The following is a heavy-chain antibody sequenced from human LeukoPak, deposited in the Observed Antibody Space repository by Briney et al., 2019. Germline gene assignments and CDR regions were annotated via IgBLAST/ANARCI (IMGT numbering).Heavy chain of an antibody. Sequence: SETLSLTCTVSGGSISSYYWTWIRQPAGKGLEWIGRIYTSGSTNYNPSLKSRVTISVDTSKNQFSLKLSSVTAADTAVYYCAREISLGVPARGEYYYMDVWGKGTTVTVSS. CDR3: AREISLGVPARGEYYYMDV. D-gene: IGHD2-2*01. CDR2: IYTSGST. V-gene: IGHV4-4*07. CDR1: GGSISSYY. J-gene: IGHJ6*03.